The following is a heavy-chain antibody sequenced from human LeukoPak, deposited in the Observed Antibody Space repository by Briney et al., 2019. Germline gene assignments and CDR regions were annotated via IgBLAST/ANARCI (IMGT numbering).Heavy chain of an antibody. Sequence: GGSLRLSCAASGFTFSDHYMDWVRQAPGKGLEWVGRTRNKVNSYTIEYAASVKGRFTISRDDSKNLLYLQMNSPKTEDTAVYYCATGLTGTIDYWGQGTLVTVSS. CDR2: TRNKVNSYTI. CDR1: GFTFSDHY. V-gene: IGHV3-72*01. D-gene: IGHD1-7*01. J-gene: IGHJ4*02. CDR3: ATGLTGTIDY.